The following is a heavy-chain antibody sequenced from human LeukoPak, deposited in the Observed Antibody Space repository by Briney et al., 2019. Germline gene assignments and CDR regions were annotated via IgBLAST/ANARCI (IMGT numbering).Heavy chain of an antibody. D-gene: IGHD4-11*01. CDR3: TRDKTYSNESFYDV. CDR2: IRSKAYGGTT. V-gene: IGHV3-49*03. CDR1: GFTFGDYA. J-gene: IGHJ6*04. Sequence: GGSLRLSCTASGFTFGDYAMSWFRQAPGKGLEWVGFIRSKAYGGTTEYAASVKGRFTISRDDSKSIAYLQMNSLKTEDTAVYYCTRDKTYSNESFYDVWGKGTTVTVSS.